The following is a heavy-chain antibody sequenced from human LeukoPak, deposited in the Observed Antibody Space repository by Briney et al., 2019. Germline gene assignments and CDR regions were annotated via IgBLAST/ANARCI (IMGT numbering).Heavy chain of an antibody. Sequence: GASVKVSCKASGYTFTSYDIDWVRQATGHGLECVGWMNPNSGNTGYAQKFQGRVTMTRNTSISTAYMELSSLRSEDTAVYYCARGALTIFGVVTPLGMDVWGQGTTVTVSS. CDR2: MNPNSGNT. J-gene: IGHJ6*02. V-gene: IGHV1-8*01. CDR1: GYTFTSYD. CDR3: ARGALTIFGVVTPLGMDV. D-gene: IGHD3-3*01.